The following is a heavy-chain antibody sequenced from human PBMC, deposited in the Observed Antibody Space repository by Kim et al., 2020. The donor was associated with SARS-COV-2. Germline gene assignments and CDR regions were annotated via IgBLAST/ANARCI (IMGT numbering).Heavy chain of an antibody. V-gene: IGHV1-69*13. Sequence: SVKVSCKASGGTFSSYAISWVRQAPGQGLEWMGGIIPIFGTANYAQKFQGRVTITADESTSTAYMELSSLRSEDTAVYYCARGGWTTVTTFGYSGMDVWGQGTTVTVSS. CDR3: ARGGWTTVTTFGYSGMDV. CDR2: IIPIFGTA. D-gene: IGHD4-17*01. CDR1: GGTFSSYA. J-gene: IGHJ6*02.